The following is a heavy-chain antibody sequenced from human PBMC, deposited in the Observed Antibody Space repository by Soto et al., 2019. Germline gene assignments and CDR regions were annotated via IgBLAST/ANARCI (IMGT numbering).Heavy chain of an antibody. CDR2: ISGSGGST. CDR3: AKATSGSGSYLYYYYGMDV. D-gene: IGHD3-10*01. J-gene: IGHJ6*02. Sequence: PGGSLRLSCAASGFTFSSYAMSWVRQAPGKGLEWVSAISGSGGSTYYADSVKGRFTISRDNSKNTLYLQMNSLRAEDTAVYYCAKATSGSGSYLYYYYGMDVWGQGTTVTVSS. CDR1: GFTFSSYA. V-gene: IGHV3-23*01.